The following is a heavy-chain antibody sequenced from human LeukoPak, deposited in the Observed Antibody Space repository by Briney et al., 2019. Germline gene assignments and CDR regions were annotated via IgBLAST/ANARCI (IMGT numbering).Heavy chain of an antibody. CDR3: ARGSWTVTTNWYFDL. D-gene: IGHD4-17*01. CDR2: IYYTGAT. V-gene: IGHV4-39*07. J-gene: IGHJ2*01. Sequence: SETLSLTCTISGGSISSSSFYWGWVRQPPGKGLEWITSIYYTGATYYNPSLKSRVTIAVDTSKTQFSLKLRSVTAADTAVYYCARGSWTVTTNWYFDLWGRGTLVTVSS. CDR1: GGSISSSSFY.